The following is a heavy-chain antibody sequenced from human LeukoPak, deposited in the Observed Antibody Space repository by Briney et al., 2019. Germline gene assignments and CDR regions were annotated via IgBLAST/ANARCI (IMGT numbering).Heavy chain of an antibody. J-gene: IGHJ4*02. V-gene: IGHV4-59*01. D-gene: IGHD1-26*01. CDR2: IYYSGST. Sequence: SETLSLTCTVSGGSISSYYWSWLRQPPGKGLEWIGYIYYSGSTNYNPSLKSRVTISVDTSKNQFSLKLSSVTAADTAVYYCARLGRGPFDYWGQGTLVTVSS. CDR3: ARLGRGPFDY. CDR1: GGSISSYY.